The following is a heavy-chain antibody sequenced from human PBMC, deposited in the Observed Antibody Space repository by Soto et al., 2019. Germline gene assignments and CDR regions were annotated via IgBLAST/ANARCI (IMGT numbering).Heavy chain of an antibody. CDR2: ISAYNGNT. V-gene: IGHV1-18*01. CDR1: GYTFTSYG. D-gene: IGHD4-4*01. J-gene: IGHJ6*02. Sequence: GASVKVSCKASGYTFTSYGISWVRQAPGQGLEWMGWISAYNGNTNYAQKLQGRVTMTTDTSTSTAYMELRCLRSDDTAVYYCARMSTVYYYGMDVWGQGTTVTVSS. CDR3: ARMSTVYYYGMDV.